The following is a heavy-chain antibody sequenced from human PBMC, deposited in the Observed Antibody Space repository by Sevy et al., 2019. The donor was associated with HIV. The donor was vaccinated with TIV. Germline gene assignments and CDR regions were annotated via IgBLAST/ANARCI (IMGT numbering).Heavy chain of an antibody. CDR2: ISAYNGNT. CDR3: ARDTPCSGGSCYDEGFGGAYGMDV. J-gene: IGHJ6*02. CDR1: GYTFTSYG. Sequence: ASVKVSCKASGYTFTSYGISWVRQAPGQGLEWMGWISAYNGNTNYAQKLQGRVTMTTDTSTSTAYMELRSLRSDDTAVDYCARDTPCSGGSCYDEGFGGAYGMDVWGQGTTVTVSS. D-gene: IGHD2-15*01. V-gene: IGHV1-18*01.